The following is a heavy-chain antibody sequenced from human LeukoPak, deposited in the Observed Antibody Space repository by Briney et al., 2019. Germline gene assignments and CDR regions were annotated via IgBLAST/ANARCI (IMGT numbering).Heavy chain of an antibody. CDR2: IHYSEST. CDR3: ASRSGSFSDALDI. J-gene: IGHJ3*02. D-gene: IGHD3-10*01. Sequence: PSDTLSLTCTVSGGSIRSYYWGWIRQPPGKALEWIGYIHYSESTKYNPSLKSRVTMSVDTSKNQFSLKLSSVTAADTAVYYCASRSGSFSDALDIWGQGTLVTVSS. CDR1: GGSIRSYY. V-gene: IGHV4-59*08.